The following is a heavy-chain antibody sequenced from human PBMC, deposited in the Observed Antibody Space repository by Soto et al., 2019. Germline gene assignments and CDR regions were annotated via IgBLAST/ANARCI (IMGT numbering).Heavy chain of an antibody. D-gene: IGHD2-2*01. CDR1: GFSLSIYE. V-gene: IGHV3-48*03. CDR2: VSTSGSLK. Sequence: EVQLVESGGGLVQPGGSLRLSCAASGFSLSIYEMNWVRQAPGKGLEWLAYVSTSGSLKNYADSVKGRFTISRDNTKNAVYLQMNSLRADDTAVYYCVRSVPDSWYYFDLWGQGTLVTVSS. J-gene: IGHJ4*02. CDR3: VRSVPDSWYYFDL.